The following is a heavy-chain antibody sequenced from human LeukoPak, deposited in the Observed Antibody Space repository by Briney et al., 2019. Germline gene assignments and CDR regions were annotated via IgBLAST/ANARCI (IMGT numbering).Heavy chain of an antibody. CDR2: IYSSGST. CDR3: ATIPSSGWPAFDY. Sequence: TSETLSLTCTVSGGSISSYYWSWIRQPPGKGLEWIGYIYSSGSTNYNPSLKSRVTISVDTSKNQFSLKLSSVTAADTAVYYCATIPSSGWPAFDYWGQGTLVTVSS. J-gene: IGHJ4*02. D-gene: IGHD6-19*01. CDR1: GGSISSYY. V-gene: IGHV4-59*12.